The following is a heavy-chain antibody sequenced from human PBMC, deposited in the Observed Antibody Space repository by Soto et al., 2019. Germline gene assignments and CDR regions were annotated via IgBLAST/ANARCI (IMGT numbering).Heavy chain of an antibody. Sequence: QVQLQQWGAGLLKPSETLSLTCAVYGGSFSGYYWSWIRQPPGKGLEWIGEINHSGSTNYNPSLTSRVTISVDTSKNQFSLKLSSVTAADTAVYYCVGDIAAAGTNWFDPWGQGTLVTVSS. CDR1: GGSFSGYY. D-gene: IGHD6-13*01. V-gene: IGHV4-34*01. CDR2: INHSGST. CDR3: VGDIAAAGTNWFDP. J-gene: IGHJ5*02.